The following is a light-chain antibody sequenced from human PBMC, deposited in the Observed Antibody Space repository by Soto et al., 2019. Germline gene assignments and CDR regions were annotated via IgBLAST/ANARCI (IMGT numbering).Light chain of an antibody. V-gene: IGKV3D-20*02. CDR2: GAS. CDR1: QSVSRSY. J-gene: IGKJ4*01. Sequence: IVLTQSPGTLSLSPGDRATLSCRASQSVSRSYLGWYQQKPGQAPRLLMYGASIRAAGVPDRFSGSGSGTDFTLTISSLEPEDFAVYYCQQRSNRLTFGGGTKVDI. CDR3: QQRSNRLT.